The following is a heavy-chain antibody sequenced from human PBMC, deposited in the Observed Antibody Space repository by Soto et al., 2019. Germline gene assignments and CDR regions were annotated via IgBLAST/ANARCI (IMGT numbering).Heavy chain of an antibody. CDR3: ARGGSEIVY. CDR1: GFTFSHYW. V-gene: IGHV3-7*01. CDR2: MKEVGSEK. J-gene: IGHJ4*02. D-gene: IGHD3-16*01. Sequence: EVQLVESGGGLVQPGGSLRLSCAASGFTFSHYWMTWVRQAPGKGLEWVANMKEVGSEKNYVDSVKGRFTISRDNAKNSLYLQMNVLRAEDRAMYYCARGGSEIVYWGQGTLVTVSS.